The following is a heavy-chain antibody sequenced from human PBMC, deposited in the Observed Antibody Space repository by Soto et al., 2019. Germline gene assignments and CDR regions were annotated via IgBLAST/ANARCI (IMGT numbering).Heavy chain of an antibody. CDR2: ISSSSSPI. J-gene: IGHJ2*01. CDR1: GFTLSSYS. Sequence: EVQLVESGGGLVQPGGSLRLSCAASGFTLSSYSMTWVGRAPGKGLEWVSYISSSSSPINYADSVKGRFTISRDNAKNSLYLEMNSLRIEDTAVYYCEVASTSRNWDFDLWGRGTLVTVSS. CDR3: EVASTSRNWDFDL. V-gene: IGHV3-48*01. D-gene: IGHD2-2*01.